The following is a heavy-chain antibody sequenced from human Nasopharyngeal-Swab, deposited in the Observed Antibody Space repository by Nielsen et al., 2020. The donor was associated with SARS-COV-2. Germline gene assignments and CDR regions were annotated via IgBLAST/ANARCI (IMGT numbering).Heavy chain of an antibody. CDR2: LGVGGGPT. V-gene: IGHV3-23*01. Sequence: GGSLRLSCAASGFSFSTHAMTWIRQAPGKGLEWVSSLGVGGGPTYYADSVKGRFTISRDNAKNTLYLEVKSLRVEDTAVYFCAKEEVPNDYRGQGTLVTVSS. CDR1: GFSFSTHA. CDR3: AKEEVPNDY. J-gene: IGHJ4*02.